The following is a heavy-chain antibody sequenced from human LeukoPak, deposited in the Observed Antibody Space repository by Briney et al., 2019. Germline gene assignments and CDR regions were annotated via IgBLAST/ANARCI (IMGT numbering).Heavy chain of an antibody. CDR1: VFTFSSYA. V-gene: IGHV3-30*01. CDR2: ISYDGSNK. CDR3: ARGDLKVQRYFFDY. D-gene: IGHD4/OR15-4a*01. J-gene: IGHJ4*02. Sequence: GGSLRLSCAPSVFTFSSYAMHSVPAAPGKGLGRGSVISYDGSNKYFADFGKGRFTISRDNSKNTLYLQMNSLRAEDTGVYYCARGDLKVQRYFFDYWGQGTRVTV.